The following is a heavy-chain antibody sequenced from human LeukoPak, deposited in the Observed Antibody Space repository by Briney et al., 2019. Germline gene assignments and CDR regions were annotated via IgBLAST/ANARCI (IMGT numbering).Heavy chain of an antibody. D-gene: IGHD6-19*01. CDR3: ARDLRDGSGWPY. CDR2: INAGNGNT. J-gene: IGHJ4*02. Sequence: ASVKVSCKASGYTFTSYAMHWVGQAPGQRLEWMGWINAGNGNTKYSQKFQGRVTITRDTSASTAYMELSSLRSEDTAVYYCARDLRDGSGWPYWGQGTLVTVSS. CDR1: GYTFTSYA. V-gene: IGHV1-3*01.